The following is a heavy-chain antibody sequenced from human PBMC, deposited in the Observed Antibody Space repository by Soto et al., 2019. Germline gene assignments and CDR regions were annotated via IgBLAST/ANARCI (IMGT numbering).Heavy chain of an antibody. D-gene: IGHD3-3*01. CDR2: IYPGDSDT. V-gene: IGHV5-51*06. CDR1: GYSFTSYW. J-gene: IGHJ5*02. Sequence: GESLKISCKGSGYSFTSYWIGWVRQMPGKGLEWMGIIYPGDSDTRYSPSFQGQVTISADKSISTAYLQWSSLKASDTAMYYCERSHTFWSGYGWFDPWGQGTLVTVSS. CDR3: ERSHTFWSGYGWFDP.